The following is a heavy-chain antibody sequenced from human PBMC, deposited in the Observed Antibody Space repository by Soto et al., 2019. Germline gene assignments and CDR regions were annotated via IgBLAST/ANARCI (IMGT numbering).Heavy chain of an antibody. CDR2: INPSGGTT. Sequence: ASVNVSCKSSGYTFTRYNVHWVRQAPGQGLEWMAIINPSGGTTYYVQKFEGRVTLTTDTSTSTVYMELSSLRSDDTAVYYCARVRGGGSEYFFDYWGQGTLVTVSS. V-gene: IGHV1-46*01. CDR3: ARVRGGGSEYFFDY. D-gene: IGHD2-15*01. CDR1: GYTFTRYN. J-gene: IGHJ4*02.